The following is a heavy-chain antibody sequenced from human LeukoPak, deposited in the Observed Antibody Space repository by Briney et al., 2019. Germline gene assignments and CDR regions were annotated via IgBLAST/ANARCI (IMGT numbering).Heavy chain of an antibody. D-gene: IGHD4-17*01. V-gene: IGHV3-73*01. CDR3: TRHADLTVTIKIYYYYGMDV. CDR2: IRSKANSYAT. CDR1: GFTFSGSA. Sequence: GGSLKLSCAASGFTFSGSAMHWVRQASGKGLEWVGRIRSKANSYATAYAASVKGRFTISRDDSKNTAYLQMNSLKTEDTAVYYCTRHADLTVTIKIYYYYGMDVWGKGTTVTVSS. J-gene: IGHJ6*04.